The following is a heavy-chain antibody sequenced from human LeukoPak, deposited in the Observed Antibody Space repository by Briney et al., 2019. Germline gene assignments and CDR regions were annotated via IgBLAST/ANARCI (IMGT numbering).Heavy chain of an antibody. CDR3: ARGVGYSYRYYYYYMDV. D-gene: IGHD5-18*01. J-gene: IGHJ6*03. Sequence: SETLSLTCAVYGGSFSGYYWSWIRQPPGKGQEWIGEINHSGSTNYNPSLKSRVTISVDTSKNQFSLKLSSVTAADTAVYYCARGVGYSYRYYYYYMDVWGKGTTVTVSS. V-gene: IGHV4-34*01. CDR1: GGSFSGYY. CDR2: INHSGST.